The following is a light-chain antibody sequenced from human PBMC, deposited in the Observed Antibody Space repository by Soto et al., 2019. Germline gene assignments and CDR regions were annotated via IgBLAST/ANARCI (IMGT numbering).Light chain of an antibody. J-gene: IGKJ1*01. Sequence: EIRMTQSPSTLSASMGDTCTVPCRGSQSVSGWLAWYQQKPGEAPKILIYDDSALPRGVPSRFSGSGSGTELTLTISRLQPDDFATYYCQDYNSYSEAFGQGTK. V-gene: IGKV1-5*01. CDR2: DDS. CDR3: QDYNSYSEA. CDR1: QSVSGW.